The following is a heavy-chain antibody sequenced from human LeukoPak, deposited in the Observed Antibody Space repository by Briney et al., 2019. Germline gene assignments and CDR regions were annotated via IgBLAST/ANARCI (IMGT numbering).Heavy chain of an antibody. J-gene: IGHJ4*02. D-gene: IGHD5-18*01. CDR2: LYIGGNT. V-gene: IGHV3-53*01. Sequence: GGPLRLSCAASGLTVNNNYMNWVRQAPGKGLEWVSALYIGGNTYYADSVRGRFTISRDNSKNTLYLQMNSLRAEDTAIYYCMTAAGYNFGQYWGQGTLVTVSS. CDR1: GLTVNNNY. CDR3: MTAAGYNFGQY.